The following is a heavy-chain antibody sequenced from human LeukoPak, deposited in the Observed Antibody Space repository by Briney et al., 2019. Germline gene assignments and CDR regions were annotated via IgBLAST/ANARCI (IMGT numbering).Heavy chain of an antibody. Sequence: SETLSLTCTVSGGSISSYYWSWIRQPPGKGLEWIGYFYYSGSTNYNPSLKSRVTISVDTSKNQFSLELSSVTATDTAVYYCARQRGGYCSGGSCYRIFDIWGQGTMVTVSS. V-gene: IGHV4-59*08. J-gene: IGHJ3*02. D-gene: IGHD2-15*01. CDR3: ARQRGGYCSGGSCYRIFDI. CDR2: FYYSGST. CDR1: GGSISSYY.